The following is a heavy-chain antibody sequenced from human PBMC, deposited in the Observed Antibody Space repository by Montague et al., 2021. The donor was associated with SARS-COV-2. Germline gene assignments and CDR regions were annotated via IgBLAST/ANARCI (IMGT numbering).Heavy chain of an antibody. J-gene: IGHJ2*01. CDR2: IRQDANEK. Sequence: SLRLSCAASGFFFGGYWMSLFRQAPVKGLEWVANIRQDANEKYYLDSVRGRFTISRDNGKNSVYLQMNSLRAEDTAVYFCARDEKEQQLRYFDLWGRGTLVTVSS. D-gene: IGHD6-13*01. V-gene: IGHV3-7*01. CDR1: GFFFGGYW. CDR3: ARDEKEQQLRYFDL.